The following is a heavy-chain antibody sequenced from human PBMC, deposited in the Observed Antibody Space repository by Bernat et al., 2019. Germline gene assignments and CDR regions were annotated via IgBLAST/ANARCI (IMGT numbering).Heavy chain of an antibody. V-gene: IGHV1-69*02. CDR1: RGTFSSYT. Sequence: IQLGQSGAGAQNTGSSVKVSCKAKRGTFSSYTISWVRQAPGQGLEWMGRIIPILGIANYAQKFQGRVTITADKSTSTAYMELSSLRSEDTAVYYCASVSDDSRGKNAFDIGGQVIIV. J-gene: IGHJ3*02. CDR3: ASVSDDSRGKNAFDI. CDR2: IIPILGIA. D-gene: IGHD3-22*01.